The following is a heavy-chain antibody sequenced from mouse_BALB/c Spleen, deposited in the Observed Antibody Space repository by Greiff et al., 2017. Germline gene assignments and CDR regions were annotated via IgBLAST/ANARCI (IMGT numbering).Heavy chain of an antibody. J-gene: IGHJ4*01. CDR1: GYTFTDYE. V-gene: IGHV1-15*01. Sequence: QVQLKESGAELVRPGASVTLSCKASGYTFTDYEMHWVKQTPVHGLEWIGAIDPETGGTAYNQKFKGKATLTADKSSSTAYMELRSLTSEDSAVYYCGLWSSRAMDYWGQGTAVTVAA. CDR3: GLWSSRAMDY. D-gene: IGHD1-1*02. CDR2: IDPETGGT.